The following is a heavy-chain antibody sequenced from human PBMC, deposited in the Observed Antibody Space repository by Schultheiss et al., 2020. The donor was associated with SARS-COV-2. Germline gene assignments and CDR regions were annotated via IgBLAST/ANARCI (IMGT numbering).Heavy chain of an antibody. V-gene: IGHV1-2*02. CDR1: GYTFTGYY. D-gene: IGHD2-15*01. Sequence: ASVKVSCKASGYTFTGYYMHWVRQAPGQGLEWMGWINPNSGGTNYAQKFQGRVTMTRDTSISTAYMELSRLRSDDTAVYYCARLRTYCSGGSCYNYFDYWGQGALVTGSS. CDR3: ARLRTYCSGGSCYNYFDY. CDR2: INPNSGGT. J-gene: IGHJ4*02.